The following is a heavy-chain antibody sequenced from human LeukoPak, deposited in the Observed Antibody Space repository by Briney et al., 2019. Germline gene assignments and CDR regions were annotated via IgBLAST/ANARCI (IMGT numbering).Heavy chain of an antibody. CDR2: IYYSGST. D-gene: IGHD3-22*01. V-gene: IGHV4-59*08. Sequence: SETLSLTCSVSGTSITPYSWSWIRQPPGRGLEWIGYIYYSGSTYYNPSLKSRVTISVDTFKNQFSLKLSSVTAADTAVYYCARISYYDSSIDYWGQGTLVTVSS. J-gene: IGHJ4*02. CDR3: ARISYYDSSIDY. CDR1: GTSITPYS.